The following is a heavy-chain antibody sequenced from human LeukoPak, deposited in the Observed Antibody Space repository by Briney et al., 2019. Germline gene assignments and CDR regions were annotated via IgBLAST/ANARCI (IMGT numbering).Heavy chain of an antibody. J-gene: IGHJ4*02. V-gene: IGHV1-8*01. Sequence: ASVKVSCKASGYTFTSYNINWVRQATGQGLEWMGWMNPDTGNTGYAQKFQGRVTMTRNTSISTAYMELSSLRSEDTAVYYCARGNYYDSSGFDYWGQGTLVTVSS. CDR3: ARGNYYDSSGFDY. CDR2: MNPDTGNT. CDR1: GYTFTSYN. D-gene: IGHD3-22*01.